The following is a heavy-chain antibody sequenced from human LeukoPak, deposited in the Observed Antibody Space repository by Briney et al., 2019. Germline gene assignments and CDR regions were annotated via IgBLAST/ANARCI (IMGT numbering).Heavy chain of an antibody. V-gene: IGHV1-18*01. Sequence: GASVKVSCKASGYTXTSYGISWVRQAPGQGLEWMGWISAYNGNTNYAPKLQGRVTMTTDTSTSAAYMELRSLRSDDTAVYYCARAWGEDIAARPYYFDYWGQGSLVTVSS. CDR1: GYTXTSYG. D-gene: IGHD6-6*01. J-gene: IGHJ4*02. CDR3: ARAWGEDIAARPYYFDY. CDR2: ISAYNGNT.